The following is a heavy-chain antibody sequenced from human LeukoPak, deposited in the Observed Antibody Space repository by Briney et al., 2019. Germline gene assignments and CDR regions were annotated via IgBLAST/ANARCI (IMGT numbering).Heavy chain of an antibody. D-gene: IGHD5-24*01. Sequence: SETLSLTCTASGGSISSYYWSWIRQPPGKGLEWIGYIYYSGSTNYNPSLKSRVTISVDTSKNQFSLKLSSVTAADTAVYYCARGGDGYNSAEYFQHWGQGTLVTVSS. CDR3: ARGGDGYNSAEYFQH. V-gene: IGHV4-59*01. J-gene: IGHJ1*01. CDR1: GGSISSYY. CDR2: IYYSGST.